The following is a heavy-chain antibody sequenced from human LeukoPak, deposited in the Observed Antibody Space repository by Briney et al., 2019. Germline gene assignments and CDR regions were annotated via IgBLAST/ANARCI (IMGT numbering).Heavy chain of an antibody. Sequence: SQTLSLTGTVSGGSISSGGYYWSWIRQHPGKGLEWIGYIYYSGSTYYNPSLKSRVTISVDTSKNQFSLKLSSVTAADTAVYYCARVDSGGSSPPFDYWGQGTLVTVSS. D-gene: IGHD2-15*01. J-gene: IGHJ4*02. CDR2: IYYSGST. CDR3: ARVDSGGSSPPFDY. CDR1: GGSISSGGYY. V-gene: IGHV4-31*03.